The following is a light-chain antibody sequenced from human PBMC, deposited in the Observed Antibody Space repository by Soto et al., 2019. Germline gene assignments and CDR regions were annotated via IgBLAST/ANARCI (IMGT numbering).Light chain of an antibody. CDR2: TTS. CDR3: QQADSFPLP. J-gene: IGKJ4*01. Sequence: DIQMTQSPSSVSASVGDRVTITCRASQNINNWLAWYQQKPGKAPKLLVYTTSNLQSGVPSRFSGSGSGTDVTLTISSLQPEDFATYYCQQADSFPLPCGGGTKVEIK. CDR1: QNINNW. V-gene: IGKV1D-12*01.